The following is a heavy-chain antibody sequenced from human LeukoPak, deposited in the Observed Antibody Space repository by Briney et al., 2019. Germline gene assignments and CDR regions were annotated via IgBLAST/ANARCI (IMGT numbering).Heavy chain of an antibody. D-gene: IGHD6-13*01. CDR1: GGSIRNYY. Sequence: PSETLSLTCTVSGGSIRNYYWSWIRQPPGKGLEWIGYIYYSGSTNYNPSLKSRVTISVDTSKNQFSLKLSSVTAADTAVYYCARGPSSSWQYYFDYWGQGTLVTVSS. CDR2: IYYSGST. V-gene: IGHV4-59*01. J-gene: IGHJ4*02. CDR3: ARGPSSSWQYYFDY.